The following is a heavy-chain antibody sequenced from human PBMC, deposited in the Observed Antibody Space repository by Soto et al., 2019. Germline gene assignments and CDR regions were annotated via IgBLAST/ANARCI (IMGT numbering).Heavy chain of an antibody. D-gene: IGHD2-15*01. J-gene: IGHJ3*02. CDR3: ARGGIVVVVAAPDAFDI. CDR2: IIPIFGTA. V-gene: IGHV1-69*13. CDR1: GGTFSIYA. Sequence: SVKGACKASGGTFSIYAISWVRQAPGQGLEWMGEIIPIFGTANYAQKFQGRVTITADESTSTAYMGLSSLRSEDTAVYYCARGGIVVVVAAPDAFDIWGQGTMVTVSS.